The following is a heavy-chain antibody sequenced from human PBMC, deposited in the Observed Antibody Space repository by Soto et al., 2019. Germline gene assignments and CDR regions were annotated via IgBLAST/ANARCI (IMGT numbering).Heavy chain of an antibody. V-gene: IGHV4-39*01. Sequence: SETLSLTCTVSGGSISSSRYYWGWIRQPPGKGLERIGNIYYSGSTYYNPSLKSRVTISVDTSKNQFSLKLSSVTAADTAVYYCARHHSTDYDFWSGPWWGQGTLVTVSS. CDR1: GGSISSSRYY. D-gene: IGHD3-3*01. J-gene: IGHJ4*02. CDR3: ARHHSTDYDFWSGPW. CDR2: IYYSGST.